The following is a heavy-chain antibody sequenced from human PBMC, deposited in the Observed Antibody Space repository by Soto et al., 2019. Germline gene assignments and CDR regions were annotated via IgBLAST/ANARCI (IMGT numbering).Heavy chain of an antibody. CDR2: IYYSGST. J-gene: IGHJ4*02. Sequence: QVQLQESGPGLVKPSQTLSLTCTVSGGSISSGDYYWSWIRQPPGKGLEWIGYIYYSGSTYYNPSLKSRVTISVDTSKHQVPLKLSSVTAADTAVYYCAREKSGWYPLSQRVFDYWGQGTLVTVSS. V-gene: IGHV4-30-4*01. D-gene: IGHD6-19*01. CDR1: GGSISSGDYY. CDR3: AREKSGWYPLSQRVFDY.